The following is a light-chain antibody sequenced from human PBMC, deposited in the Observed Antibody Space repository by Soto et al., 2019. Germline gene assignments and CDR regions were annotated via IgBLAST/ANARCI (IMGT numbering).Light chain of an antibody. CDR1: QSISSW. CDR2: DAS. J-gene: IGKJ1*01. CDR3: QQYNSYSET. V-gene: IGKV1-5*01. Sequence: DIQMTQSPSTLSASVGDRVTITCRASQSISSWLAWYQQKPGKAPKLLIYDASSLESGVPSRFSGRGSVTEFTLTISSLQPDDFATYDCQQYNSYSETFGQGTKVEIK.